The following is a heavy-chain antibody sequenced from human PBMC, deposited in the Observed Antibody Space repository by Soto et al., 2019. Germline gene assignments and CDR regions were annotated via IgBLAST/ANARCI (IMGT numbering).Heavy chain of an antibody. CDR1: GDSVSSNSAA. Sequence: SQTLSLTCAISGDSVSSNSAAWNWIRQPPSRGLEWLGRTYYRSKWYNDYAVSVKSRITINPDTSKNQFSLQLNSVTPEDTAVYYCARVTYSSGWSTINYWGQGTLVTVSS. D-gene: IGHD6-19*01. CDR3: ARVTYSSGWSTINY. J-gene: IGHJ4*02. CDR2: TYYRSKWYN. V-gene: IGHV6-1*01.